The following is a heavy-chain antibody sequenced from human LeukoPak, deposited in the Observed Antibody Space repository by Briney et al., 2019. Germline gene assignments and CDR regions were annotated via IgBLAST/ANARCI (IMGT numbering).Heavy chain of an antibody. D-gene: IGHD3-22*01. CDR3: ARTPGSSGYYYYYYYMDV. CDR1: GYSISSGYY. Sequence: SETLSLTCTVSGYSISSGYYWGWIRQPPGKGLEWIGSIYHSGSTNYNPSLKSRVTISVDTSKNQFSLKLSSVTAADTAVYYCARTPGSSGYYYYYYYMDVWGKGTTVTVSS. J-gene: IGHJ6*03. CDR2: IYHSGST. V-gene: IGHV4-38-2*02.